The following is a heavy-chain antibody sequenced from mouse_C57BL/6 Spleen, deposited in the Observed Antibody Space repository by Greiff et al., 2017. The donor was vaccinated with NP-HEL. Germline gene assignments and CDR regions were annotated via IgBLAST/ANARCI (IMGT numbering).Heavy chain of an antibody. CDR3: AKHYYGSSGYFDV. J-gene: IGHJ1*03. CDR1: GFSLTSYG. D-gene: IGHD1-1*01. Sequence: VKLVESGPGLVQPSQSLSITCTVSGFSLTSYGVHWVRQSPGKGLEWLGVIWRGGSTDYNAAFMSRLSITKDNSKSQVFFKMNSLQADDTAIYYCAKHYYGSSGYFDVWGTGTTVTVSS. CDR2: IWRGGST. V-gene: IGHV2-5*01.